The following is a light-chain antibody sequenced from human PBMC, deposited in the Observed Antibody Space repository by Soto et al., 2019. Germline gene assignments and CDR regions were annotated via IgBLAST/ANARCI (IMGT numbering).Light chain of an antibody. CDR1: SSNIGTDFG. CDR2: GDS. CDR3: QSYDSSLSGVL. J-gene: IGLJ2*01. V-gene: IGLV1-40*01. Sequence: QSVLTQPPSVSGAPGQRVTISCTGSSSNIGTDFGVHWYQQLPGTAPKLLIYGDSNRPSGVPDRLSGSKSGTSASLAITGLQAEDEADYYCQSYDSSLSGVLFGGGTKLTVL.